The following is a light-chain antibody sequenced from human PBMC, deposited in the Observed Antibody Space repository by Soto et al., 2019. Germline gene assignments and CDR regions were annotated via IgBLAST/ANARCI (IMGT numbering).Light chain of an antibody. V-gene: IGLV2-23*03. CDR2: EGS. J-gene: IGLJ2*01. CDR1: SSDVGSYNL. Sequence: QSVLTQPASVSGSPGQSITISCTGTSSDVGSYNLVSWYQQHPDKAPKLMIYEGSKRPSGVSNRFSGSKSGNTASLTIFGLQAEDEADYYCCSYAGSSTFKVFGGGTKLTVL. CDR3: CSYAGSSTFKV.